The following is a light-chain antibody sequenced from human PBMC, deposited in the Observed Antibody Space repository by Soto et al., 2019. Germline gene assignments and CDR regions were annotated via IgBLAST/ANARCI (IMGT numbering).Light chain of an antibody. J-gene: IGLJ1*01. CDR3: SSYADSKRYV. V-gene: IGLV2-8*01. Sequence: QSALTQPPSASGSPGQSVTISCTGTSSDVGGYNYVYWYQQHPGKAPKLMIYEVTKRPSGVPDRFSGSKSGNTASLTVSGLQAEDEADYYCSSYADSKRYVFGTGTKVTVL. CDR2: EVT. CDR1: SSDVGGYNY.